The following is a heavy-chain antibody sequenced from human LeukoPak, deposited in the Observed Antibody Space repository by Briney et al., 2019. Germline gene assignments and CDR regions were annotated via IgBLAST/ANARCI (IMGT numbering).Heavy chain of an antibody. CDR2: INHSGST. CDR1: GGSFSGYY. J-gene: IGHJ4*02. D-gene: IGHD3-16*01. V-gene: IGHV4-34*01. CDR3: ARERGGYFDY. Sequence: SETLSLTCAVYGGSFSGYYWSWIRQPPGKGLEWIGEINHSGSTNYNPSLKSRVTISVDTSKNQFSLKLSSVTAADTAVYYCARERGGYFDYWGQGTLVIVSS.